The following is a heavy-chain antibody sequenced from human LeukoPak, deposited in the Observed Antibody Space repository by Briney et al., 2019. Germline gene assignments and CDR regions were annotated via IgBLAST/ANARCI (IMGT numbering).Heavy chain of an antibody. J-gene: IGHJ6*02. CDR2: IIPILGIA. V-gene: IGHV1-69*04. CDR3: ARIIAGAYDFWSGIVWGQSGMDV. D-gene: IGHD3-3*01. Sequence: SVKVSCKASGGTFRSYAISWVRQAPGQGLEWMGRIIPILGIANYAQKFQGRVTITADKSTSTAYMELSSLRSEDTAVYYCARIIAGAYDFWSGIVWGQSGMDVWGQGTTVTVSS. CDR1: GGTFRSYA.